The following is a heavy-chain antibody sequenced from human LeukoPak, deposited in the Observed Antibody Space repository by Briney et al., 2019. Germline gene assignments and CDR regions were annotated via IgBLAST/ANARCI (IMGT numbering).Heavy chain of an antibody. CDR2: ISYDGSNK. CDR3: ARGILRIAAAGDAFDI. V-gene: IGHV3-30-3*01. CDR1: GFTFSSYA. D-gene: IGHD6-13*01. J-gene: IGHJ3*02. Sequence: GGSLRLSCAASGFTFSSYAMHWVRQAPGKGLEWVAVISYDGSNKYYADSVKGRFTISRDNSKNTLYLQMNSLRAEDTAVYYCARGILRIAAAGDAFDIWGQGTMVTVSS.